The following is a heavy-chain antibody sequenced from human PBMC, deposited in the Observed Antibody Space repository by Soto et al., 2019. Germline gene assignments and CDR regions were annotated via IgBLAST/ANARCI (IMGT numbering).Heavy chain of an antibody. J-gene: IGHJ5*01. CDR1: GFTFDTHA. V-gene: IGHV3-23*01. D-gene: IGHD3-3*01. CDR3: AMVSAFDFWSGHFVFGWFDS. CDR2: ISATGFSK. Sequence: PGGSLRLSCTASGFTFDTHAMAWVHQAPGKGLEWVTSISATGFSKYHADSVRDRITISRDNSKNTVYLHMNILRAEDTAVYHCAMVSAFDFWSGHFVFGWFDSWGQGTQVTVSS.